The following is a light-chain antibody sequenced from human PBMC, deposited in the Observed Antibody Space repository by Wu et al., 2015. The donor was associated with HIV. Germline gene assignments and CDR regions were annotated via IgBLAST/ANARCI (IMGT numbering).Light chain of an antibody. Sequence: EIVLTQSPGTLSLSPGERATLSCRASQSVSNNYLSWYQQKPGQPPRLLIYGAFSRATGIPDRFSGSGSGTDFTLTISRLEPEDFAVYYCQQYGSSPIFGGGTKVEIK. CDR3: QQYGSSPI. CDR1: QSVSNNY. J-gene: IGKJ4*01. CDR2: GAF. V-gene: IGKV3-20*01.